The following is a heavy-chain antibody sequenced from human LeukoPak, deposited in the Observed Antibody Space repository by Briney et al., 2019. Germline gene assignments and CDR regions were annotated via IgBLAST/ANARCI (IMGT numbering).Heavy chain of an antibody. CDR1: GFTFSSYA. CDR3: AKGPYDYVWGSYRPETYNWFDP. J-gene: IGHJ5*02. D-gene: IGHD3-16*02. CDR2: ISGSGGST. V-gene: IGHV3-23*01. Sequence: GGSLRLXCAASGFTFSSYAMSWVRQAPGKGLEWVSAISGSGGSTYYADSVKGRFTISRDNSKNTLYLQMNSLRAEDTAVYYCAKGPYDYVWGSYRPETYNWFDPWGQGTLVTVSS.